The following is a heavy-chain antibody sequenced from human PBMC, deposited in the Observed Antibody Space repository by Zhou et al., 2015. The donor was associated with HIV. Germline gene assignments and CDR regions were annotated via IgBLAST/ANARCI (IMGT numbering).Heavy chain of an antibody. D-gene: IGHD6-19*01. J-gene: IGHJ4*02. V-gene: IGHV1-69*01. Sequence: QVQLVQSGAEVKKPGSSVKVSCKASGGTFSSYAISWVRQAPGQGLEWMGGIIPIFGTANYAQKFQGRVTITADESTSTAYMELSSLRSEDTAVYYCARVAGSGWYFSLNYWGQGTLVTVSS. CDR2: IIPIFGTA. CDR1: GGTFSSYA. CDR3: ARVAGSGWYFSLNY.